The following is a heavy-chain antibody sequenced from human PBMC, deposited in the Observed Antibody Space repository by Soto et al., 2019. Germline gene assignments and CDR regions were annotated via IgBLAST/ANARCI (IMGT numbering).Heavy chain of an antibody. V-gene: IGHV3-33*01. Sequence: QVQLVESGGGVVQPGRSLRLSCAASGFTFSSYGMHWVRQAPGKGLEWVAVIWYDGSNKYYADSVKGRFTISRDNSKNTLYLQMTSLRAEDTAVYYCARDKGYSSGWPFDYWGQGTLVTVSS. CDR1: GFTFSSYG. CDR3: ARDKGYSSGWPFDY. CDR2: IWYDGSNK. D-gene: IGHD6-19*01. J-gene: IGHJ4*02.